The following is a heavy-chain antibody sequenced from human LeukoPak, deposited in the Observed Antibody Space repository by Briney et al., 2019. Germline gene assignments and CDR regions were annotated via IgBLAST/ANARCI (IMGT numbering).Heavy chain of an antibody. Sequence: PSETLSLTCAVSGYSISSGYYWGWIRQPPGKGLEWIEIIYHSGRTYYNPSLKSRVTISVDTSKNHSSLKLKSVTATDTAVYYCARGILLWGQGNLVTVSS. CDR3: ARGILL. J-gene: IGHJ4*02. CDR1: GYSISSGYY. D-gene: IGHD2-15*01. CDR2: IYHSGRT. V-gene: IGHV4-38-2*01.